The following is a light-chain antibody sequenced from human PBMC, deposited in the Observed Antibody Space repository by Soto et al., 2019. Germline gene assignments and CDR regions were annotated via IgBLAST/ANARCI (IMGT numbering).Light chain of an antibody. Sequence: EIVMTQSPATLSVSPGERATLSCRASQSVSSNLAWYQQKPGQAPRLLIYGASSRATGIPDRFSGSGSGTDFILTISRLEPEDLAMYYCQQYGSSWTFGQGTKVDIK. CDR2: GAS. CDR3: QQYGSSWT. CDR1: QSVSSN. V-gene: IGKV3-20*01. J-gene: IGKJ1*01.